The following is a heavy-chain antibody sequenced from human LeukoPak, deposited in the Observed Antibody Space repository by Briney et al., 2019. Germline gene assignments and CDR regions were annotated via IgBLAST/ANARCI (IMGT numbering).Heavy chain of an antibody. V-gene: IGHV4-59*12. Sequence: SETLSLTCSVSGGSISSYYWSWIRQPPGKGLEWIGYIYYSGSTNYNPSLKSRVTISVDTSKNQFSLKLSSVTAADTAVYYCARERELKYYFDYWGQGTLVTVSS. CDR3: ARERELKYYFDY. D-gene: IGHD1-26*01. J-gene: IGHJ4*02. CDR2: IYYSGST. CDR1: GGSISSYY.